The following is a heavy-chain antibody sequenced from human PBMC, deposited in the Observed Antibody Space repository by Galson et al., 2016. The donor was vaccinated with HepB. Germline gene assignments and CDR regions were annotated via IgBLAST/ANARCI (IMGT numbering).Heavy chain of an antibody. Sequence: SLRLSCAASGLSFSFSTYSMHWVRQAPGLGLEWVAFLQGDDRNTYYADSVRGRFTVSRDNANNLLYLQMNSLRAEDTAVYYCATSDRFAPINYYYYALDVWGQGTTVTVSS. CDR1: GLSFSFSTYS. V-gene: IGHV3-30*12. D-gene: IGHD2-21*01. CDR3: ATSDRFAPINYYYYALDV. CDR2: LQGDDRNT. J-gene: IGHJ6*02.